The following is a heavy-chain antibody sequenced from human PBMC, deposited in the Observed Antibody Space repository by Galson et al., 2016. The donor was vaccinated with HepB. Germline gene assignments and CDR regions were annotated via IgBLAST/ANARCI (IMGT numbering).Heavy chain of an antibody. CDR2: IKPGNGTT. V-gene: IGHV1-3*01. CDR1: GYTFISYP. Sequence: SVKVSCKGSGYTFISYPIHWVRQAPGQRLVWMGLIKPGNGTTQYSHELQDRLTITRDTDAKTAFMELSSLSSEDTALYFCASGLVWSLSFDNWGQGTRVRVSS. CDR3: ASGLVWSLSFDN. J-gene: IGHJ4*02. D-gene: IGHD3/OR15-3a*01.